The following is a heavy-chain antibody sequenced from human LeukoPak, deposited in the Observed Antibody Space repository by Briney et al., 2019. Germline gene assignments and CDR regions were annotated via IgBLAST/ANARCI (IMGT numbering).Heavy chain of an antibody. Sequence: GGSLRLSCAASGFTFSSYSMNWVRQAPGKGLEWVSYISSSSSTIYYADSVKGRFTISRDNAKNSLYLQMNSLRAEDTAVYYCAREGFGELFNAFDIWGQGTMVTVSS. CDR1: GFTFSSYS. CDR3: AREGFGELFNAFDI. CDR2: ISSSSSTI. D-gene: IGHD3-10*01. V-gene: IGHV3-48*01. J-gene: IGHJ3*02.